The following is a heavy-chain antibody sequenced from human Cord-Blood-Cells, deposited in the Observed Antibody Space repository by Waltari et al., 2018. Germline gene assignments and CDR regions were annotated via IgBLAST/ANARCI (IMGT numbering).Heavy chain of an antibody. CDR2: INPNRGGT. D-gene: IGHD3-9*01. Sequence: QVQLVPSGAEVRKPGASVKVSCKASGTTFTGYYMHWVRRAPGQGLEWMGWINPNRGGTNNAQKFQGRVTMTRDTSISTAYVELSRLRSDDTAVYYGARGSSRLGYWGQGTLVTVSS. J-gene: IGHJ4*02. CDR3: ARGSSRLGY. CDR1: GTTFTGYY. V-gene: IGHV1-2*02.